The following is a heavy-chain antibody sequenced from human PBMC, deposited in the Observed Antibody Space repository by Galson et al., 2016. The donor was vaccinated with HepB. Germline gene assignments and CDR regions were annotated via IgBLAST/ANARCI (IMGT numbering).Heavy chain of an antibody. Sequence: SVKVSCKASGYTFTSYGISWVRQAPGQGLEWMGWISVYNGDTNYAQKLQGRVTMTTDTSTSTAYMELRSLRSDDTAVYYCARYYYDWEGLDYWGQGTLVTVSS. J-gene: IGHJ4*02. CDR3: ARYYYDWEGLDY. D-gene: IGHD3-22*01. CDR2: ISVYNGDT. CDR1: GYTFTSYG. V-gene: IGHV1-18*01.